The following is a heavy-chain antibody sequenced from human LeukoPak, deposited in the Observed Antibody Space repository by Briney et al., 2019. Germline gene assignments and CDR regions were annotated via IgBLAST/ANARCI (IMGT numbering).Heavy chain of an antibody. V-gene: IGHV3-11*01. CDR2: ISSSDSTI. J-gene: IGHJ4*02. CDR1: GFTFSDYY. D-gene: IGHD3-10*01. CDR3: AKAERKFRHYSGSETYYRQGGLDF. Sequence: PGGSLRLSCAASGFTFSDYYMSWIRQAPGKGLEWVSYISSSDSTIYYAESVQGRFTISRDNSKKTLSLQMNNLRAEDTAVYYCAKAERKFRHYSGSETYYRQGGLDFWGQGTLVTVSS.